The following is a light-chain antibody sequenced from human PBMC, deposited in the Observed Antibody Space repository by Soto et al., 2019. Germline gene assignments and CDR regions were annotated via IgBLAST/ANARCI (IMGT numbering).Light chain of an antibody. CDR2: DAS. CDR1: QNIWNK. CDR3: QHYNDWPLT. Sequence: EIVMTQSPATLSVSPGERVTLSCRASQNIWNKLAWYQQKPGQTPRLLLFDASARATGIPARFSGSGSQTEFTLTISSLQSEDFAVYYCQHYNDWPLTFGGGTKVEIK. J-gene: IGKJ4*01. V-gene: IGKV3-15*01.